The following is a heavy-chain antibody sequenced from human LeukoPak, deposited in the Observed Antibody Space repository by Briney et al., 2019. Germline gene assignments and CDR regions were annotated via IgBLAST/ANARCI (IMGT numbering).Heavy chain of an antibody. CDR1: GGSFSGYY. D-gene: IGHD3-10*01. J-gene: IGHJ4*02. V-gene: IGHV4-34*01. CDR2: INHSGST. Sequence: SETLSLTCAVYGGSFSGYYWSWIRQPPGKGLEWIGEINHSGSTNYNPSLKSRVTMSVDTSKNQFSLKLSSVTAADTAVYYCARDHYYGSGSFDYWGQGTLVTVSS. CDR3: ARDHYYGSGSFDY.